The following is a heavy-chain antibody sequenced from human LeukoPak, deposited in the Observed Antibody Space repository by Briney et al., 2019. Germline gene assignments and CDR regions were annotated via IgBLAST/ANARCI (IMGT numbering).Heavy chain of an antibody. CDR3: VRDNSVRDEAWWFNP. Sequence: GGSLRLSCAASGFTFSSQWMGWVRQAPGKGLEWVANVNQGGTEKFYVDSVKGRFTISRDNAENSLYLQMNSLRAEDTAVYYCVRDNSVRDEAWWFNPWGQGTLVTVSS. V-gene: IGHV3-7*01. CDR2: VNQGGTEK. D-gene: IGHD5-24*01. CDR1: GFTFSSQW. J-gene: IGHJ5*02.